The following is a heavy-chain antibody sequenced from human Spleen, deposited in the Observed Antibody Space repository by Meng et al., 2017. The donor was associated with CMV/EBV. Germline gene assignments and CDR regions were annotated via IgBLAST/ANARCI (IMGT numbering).Heavy chain of an antibody. Sequence: GESLKISCEASGFIFHTYGLHWVRQAPGKGLEWLAVIWFDGTNKYYADSVKGRFTISSDKSKNTVFLEMNSLRVEDTAVYYCAAAYYYYYYGMDVWGQGTTVTVSS. J-gene: IGHJ6*02. D-gene: IGHD6-25*01. V-gene: IGHV3-33*01. CDR2: IWFDGTNK. CDR3: AAAYYYYYYGMDV. CDR1: GFIFHTYG.